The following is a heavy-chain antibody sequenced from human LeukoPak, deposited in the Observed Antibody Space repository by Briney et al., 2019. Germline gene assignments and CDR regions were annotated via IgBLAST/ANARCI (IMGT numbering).Heavy chain of an antibody. CDR2: IYTSGST. J-gene: IGHJ4*02. Sequence: SQTLSLTCTVSGGSISSGSYYWSWIRQPAGKGLEWIGRIYTSGSTYYNPSLKSRVTISVDTSKNQFSLKLSSVTAADTAVYYCARYSSSWWAFDYWGQGTLVTVSS. CDR1: GGSISSGSYY. CDR3: ARYSSSWWAFDY. D-gene: IGHD6-13*01. V-gene: IGHV4-61*02.